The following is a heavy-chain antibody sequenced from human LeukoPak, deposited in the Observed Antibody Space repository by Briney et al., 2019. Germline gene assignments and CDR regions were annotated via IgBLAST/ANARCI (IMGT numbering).Heavy chain of an antibody. Sequence: GGSLRLSCAASGFTFDDYAMHWVRQAPGKGLEWVSGISWNSGSIGYADSVKGRFTISRDNAKNSLYLQMNSLRAEDTAVYYCARVVRGAVAHWGQGTLVTVSS. CDR2: ISWNSGSI. V-gene: IGHV3-9*01. CDR3: ARVVRGAVAH. J-gene: IGHJ4*02. D-gene: IGHD3-10*01. CDR1: GFTFDDYA.